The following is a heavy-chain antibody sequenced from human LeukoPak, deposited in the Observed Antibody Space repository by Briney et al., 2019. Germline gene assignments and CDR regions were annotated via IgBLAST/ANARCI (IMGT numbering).Heavy chain of an antibody. CDR1: GGTFSSYA. D-gene: IGHD1-14*01. CDR3: AIEPCPLCVIYGMDV. V-gene: IGHV1-18*01. J-gene: IGHJ6*02. Sequence: GASVKVSCKASGGTFSSYAISWVRQAPGQGLEWMGWISAYNGNTNYAQKLQGRVTMTTDTSTSTAYMELSSLRSEDTAVYYCAIEPCPLCVIYGMDVWGQGTTVTVSS. CDR2: ISAYNGNT.